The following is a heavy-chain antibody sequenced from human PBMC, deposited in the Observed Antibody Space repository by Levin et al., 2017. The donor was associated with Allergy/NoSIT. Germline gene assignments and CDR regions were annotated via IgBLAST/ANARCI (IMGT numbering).Heavy chain of an antibody. D-gene: IGHD6-13*01. CDR3: AITAGPTDFDF. CDR2: FSAYNDDA. Sequence: PAASVKVSCKTSGYTFTTYGITWVRQAPGQGLEWMGWFSAYNDDANYAQKFQGRVTLTADTSTTTAYMELRSLTSDDTALYYCAITAGPTDFDFWGQGTLVSVSS. J-gene: IGHJ4*01. CDR1: GYTFTTYG. V-gene: IGHV1-18*01.